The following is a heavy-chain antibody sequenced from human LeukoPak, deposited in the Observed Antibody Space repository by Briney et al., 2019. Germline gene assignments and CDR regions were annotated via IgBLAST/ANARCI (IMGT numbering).Heavy chain of an antibody. D-gene: IGHD3-10*01. CDR3: VRHGFGELLHPDY. J-gene: IGHJ4*02. CDR2: IYYSGST. Sequence: KPSETLSLTCTVSGGSISSSSYYWGWIRQPPGKGLEWIGSIYYSGSTYYNPSLKSRVTISVDTSKNQFSLKLSSVTAADTAVYYCVRHGFGELLHPDYWGQGTLVTVSS. V-gene: IGHV4-39*01. CDR1: GGSISSSSYY.